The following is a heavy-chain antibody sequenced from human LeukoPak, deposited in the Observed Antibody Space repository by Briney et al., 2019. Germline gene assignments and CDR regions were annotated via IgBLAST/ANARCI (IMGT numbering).Heavy chain of an antibody. CDR3: ARGAYCGGDCLPDAFDI. Sequence: GGSLRLSCAASGFTFTKYWMTWVRQAPGKGLEWEGNIKQDGSDKNYMDSVKGRFTISRDNTKNSVYLQMSSLRDEDTAAYYCARGAYCGGDCLPDAFDIWGQGTMVTVSS. J-gene: IGHJ3*02. V-gene: IGHV3-7*01. CDR1: GFTFTKYW. D-gene: IGHD2-21*02. CDR2: IKQDGSDK.